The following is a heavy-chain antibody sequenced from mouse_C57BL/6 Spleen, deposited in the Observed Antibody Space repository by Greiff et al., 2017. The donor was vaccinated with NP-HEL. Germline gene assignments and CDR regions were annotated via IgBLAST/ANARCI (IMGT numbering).Heavy chain of an antibody. CDR3: ARQLRDYYAMDY. Sequence: QVQLQQPGAELVKPGASVKLSCKASGYTFTSYWMHWVKQRPGQGLEWIGMIHPNSGSTNYNEKFKSKATLTVDKSSSTAYMQLSSLTSEDSAVYYCARQLRDYYAMDYWGQGTSVTVSS. CDR2: IHPNSGST. V-gene: IGHV1-64*01. D-gene: IGHD1-1*01. CDR1: GYTFTSYW. J-gene: IGHJ4*01.